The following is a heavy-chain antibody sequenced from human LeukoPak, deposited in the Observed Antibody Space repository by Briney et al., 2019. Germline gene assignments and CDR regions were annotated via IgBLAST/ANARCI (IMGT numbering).Heavy chain of an antibody. CDR3: ARVPGPYTTSRFDY. D-gene: IGHD2-2*02. V-gene: IGHV1-2*02. CDR2: IDPDSGGT. Sequence: ASVRVSCKTSGYTFTGYYLHWVRQAPGQGLEWMGRIDPDSGGTHYAQKFQVRVTVTRDTSITTVYMELSGLTSDDTAVYYCARVPGPYTTSRFDYWGQGTLITVSS. CDR1: GYTFTGYY. J-gene: IGHJ4*02.